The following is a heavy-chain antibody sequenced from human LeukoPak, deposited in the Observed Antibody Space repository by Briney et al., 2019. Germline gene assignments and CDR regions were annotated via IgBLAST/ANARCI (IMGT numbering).Heavy chain of an antibody. CDR1: GFTFSDYA. J-gene: IGHJ1*01. CDR3: ARVRGGN. D-gene: IGHD3-16*01. CDR2: ISKGGTRM. Sequence: GGSLRLSCAASGFTFSDYAVNWVRQAPGKGLEWVSHISKGGTRMYFADSVKGRFTISRDNARDTLYLQMNSLRVDDTAVYYCARVRGGNWGRGTLVTVSS. V-gene: IGHV3-48*04.